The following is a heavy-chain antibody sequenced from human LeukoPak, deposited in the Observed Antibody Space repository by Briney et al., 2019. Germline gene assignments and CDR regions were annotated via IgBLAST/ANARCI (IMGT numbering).Heavy chain of an antibody. D-gene: IGHD4-17*01. J-gene: IGHJ6*02. CDR3: ARDRTVTTFGIAYYYGMDV. V-gene: IGHV3-7*01. CDR2: IKQDGSEK. CDR1: GFTFSRYW. Sequence: GGSLRLSCAASGFTFSRYWMSWVRQAPGKGREWVANIKQDGSEKYYVDSVKGRFTISRDNAKNSLYLQMNSLRAEDTAVYYCARDRTVTTFGIAYYYGMDVWGQGTTVTVSS.